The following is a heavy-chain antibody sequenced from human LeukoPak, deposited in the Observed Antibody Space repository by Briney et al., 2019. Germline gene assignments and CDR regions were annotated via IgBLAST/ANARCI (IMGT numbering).Heavy chain of an antibody. Sequence: GGSLRLSCAASGFTFDDYAMHWVRQAPGKGLEWVSGISWNSGSIGYADSVKGRFTISRDNAKNSLYLQMNSLRAEDTAVYYCAKGRLVVAATFDYWGQGTLVTVSS. J-gene: IGHJ4*02. CDR2: ISWNSGSI. D-gene: IGHD2-15*01. CDR1: GFTFDDYA. CDR3: AKGRLVVAATFDY. V-gene: IGHV3-9*01.